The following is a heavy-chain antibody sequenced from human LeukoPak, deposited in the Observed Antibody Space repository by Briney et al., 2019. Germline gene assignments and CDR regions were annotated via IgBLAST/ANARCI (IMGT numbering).Heavy chain of an antibody. J-gene: IGHJ3*02. CDR1: GFAFSSYW. CDR2: IKQDGSEK. D-gene: IGHD1-26*01. CDR3: ARDQWDIDVGGAFDI. V-gene: IGHV3-7*01. Sequence: PGGSLRLSCAASGFAFSSYWMSWVRQAPGKGLEWVANIKQDGSEKYYVDSVKGRFTISRDNAKNSLYLQMNSLRAEDTAVYYCARDQWDIDVGGAFDIWGQGTMVTVSS.